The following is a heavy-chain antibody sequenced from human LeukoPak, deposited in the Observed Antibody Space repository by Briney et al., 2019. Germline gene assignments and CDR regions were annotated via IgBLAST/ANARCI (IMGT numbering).Heavy chain of an antibody. CDR1: GGSISGYH. Sequence: SETLSLTCTVTGGSISGYHWNWIRLSPGKGLEWIANIFYTGNADYNPSLESRVTISVDTSKNEISLILTSVTAADTAIYYCARGGDWNYGDHYYYMDVWGKGTTVTVSS. V-gene: IGHV4-59*08. CDR3: ARGGDWNYGDHYYYMDV. J-gene: IGHJ6*03. CDR2: IFYTGNA. D-gene: IGHD1-7*01.